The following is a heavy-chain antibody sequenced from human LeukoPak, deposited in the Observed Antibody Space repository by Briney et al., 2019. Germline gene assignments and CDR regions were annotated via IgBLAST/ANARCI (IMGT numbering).Heavy chain of an antibody. D-gene: IGHD3-9*01. CDR3: ARTYYDILTGQNWSDP. Sequence: GASVKVSCKASGYTFTSYGISWVRQAPGQGLEWMGWISAYNGNTNYAQKLQGRVTMTTDTSTSTAYMELRSLRSDDTAVYYCARTYYDILTGQNWSDPWGQGTLVTVSS. J-gene: IGHJ5*02. V-gene: IGHV1-18*01. CDR2: ISAYNGNT. CDR1: GYTFTSYG.